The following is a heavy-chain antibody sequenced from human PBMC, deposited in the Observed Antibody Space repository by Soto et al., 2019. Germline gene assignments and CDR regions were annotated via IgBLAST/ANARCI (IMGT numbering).Heavy chain of an antibody. V-gene: IGHV1-18*01. D-gene: IGHD2-15*01. J-gene: IGHJ4*02. Sequence: QVQLMQSVAEVTKPGASVKVSCKTSGYTFTTYGLSWVRQAPGQGLEWMGWIVADSGNTIYAQKFQGRVTMYTDTSTNTAYLELRSLTSDDSALYYCARVAGYYSGSRRFGHWGQGTLVNVSS. CDR1: GYTFTTYG. CDR2: IVADSGNT. CDR3: ARVAGYYSGSRRFGH.